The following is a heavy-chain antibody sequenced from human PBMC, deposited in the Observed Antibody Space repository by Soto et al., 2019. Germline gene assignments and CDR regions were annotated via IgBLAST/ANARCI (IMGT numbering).Heavy chain of an antibody. CDR3: ARDSRGYSYDQDY. CDR1: GGSISSGGYY. V-gene: IGHV4-31*03. CDR2: IYYSGST. J-gene: IGHJ4*02. D-gene: IGHD5-18*01. Sequence: SETLSLTCTVSGGSISSGGYYWSWIRQHPGKGLEWIGYIYYSGSTYYNPSLKSRVTISVDTSKNQFSLKLSSVTAADTAVYYCARDSRGYSYDQDYWGQGTLVTVSS.